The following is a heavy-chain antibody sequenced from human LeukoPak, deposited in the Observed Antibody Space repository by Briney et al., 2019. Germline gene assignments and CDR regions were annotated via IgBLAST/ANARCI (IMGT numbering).Heavy chain of an antibody. CDR1: GGTFSSYA. Sequence: GASMKVSCKASGGTFSSYAISWVRQAPGQGLEWMGRIIPILGIANYAQKFQGRVTITADKSTSTAYMELSSLRSEDTAVYYCAREKYYYDSSADYWGQGTLVTVSS. J-gene: IGHJ4*02. V-gene: IGHV1-69*04. CDR2: IIPILGIA. D-gene: IGHD3-22*01. CDR3: AREKYYYDSSADY.